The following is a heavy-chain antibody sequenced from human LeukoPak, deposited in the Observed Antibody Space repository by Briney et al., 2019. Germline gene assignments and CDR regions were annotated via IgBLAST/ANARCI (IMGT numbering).Heavy chain of an antibody. Sequence: GGSLRLSCAASGFTFSSYSMNWVRQAPGKGLEWVSSISSSSSYIYYADSVKGRFTISRDNAKNSLYLQMNSLRAEDTAVYYCARNRDPVFKMRYFDYWGQGTLVTVSS. CDR3: ARNRDPVFKMRYFDY. D-gene: IGHD2-21*02. V-gene: IGHV3-21*01. J-gene: IGHJ4*02. CDR2: ISSSSSYI. CDR1: GFTFSSYS.